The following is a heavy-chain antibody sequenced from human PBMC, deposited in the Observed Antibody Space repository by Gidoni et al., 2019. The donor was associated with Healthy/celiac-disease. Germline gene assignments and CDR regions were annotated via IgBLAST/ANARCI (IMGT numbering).Heavy chain of an antibody. D-gene: IGHD4-17*01. J-gene: IGHJ4*02. CDR1: GFPFSCYS. CDR2: ISSSSNYR. Sequence: EVQLVESGGGLVKPGGSLSLSCAASGFPFSCYSMHWVRQAPGKGLELVSSISSSSNYRYYAGSVKGRFTNSRDNAKNSLYLQMNSLRAEDTAVYYCARDTLGDYGGNVMGDWGQGTLVTVSS. V-gene: IGHV3-21*01. CDR3: ARDTLGDYGGNVMGD.